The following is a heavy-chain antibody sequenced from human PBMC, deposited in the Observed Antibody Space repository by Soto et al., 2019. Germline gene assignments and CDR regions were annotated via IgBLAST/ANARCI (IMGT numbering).Heavy chain of an antibody. Sequence: QEQLQQWGAGLLKPSETLSLTCVVYGGSFSGYYWSWIRQPPGQGLEWIGEINHSGNTNYNPSLKSRVTISIDTSRNQFSLKLNSVSAAYTAVYYCARCPAVTLSWDFIDSWGQGTLVAVSS. D-gene: IGHD4-17*01. CDR2: INHSGNT. V-gene: IGHV4-34*01. CDR3: ARCPAVTLSWDFIDS. CDR1: GGSFSGYY. J-gene: IGHJ4*02.